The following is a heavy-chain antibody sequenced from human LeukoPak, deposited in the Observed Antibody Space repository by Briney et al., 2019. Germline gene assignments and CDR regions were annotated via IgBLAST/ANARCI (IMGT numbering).Heavy chain of an antibody. CDR3: AKTLELRTFYYFDY. D-gene: IGHD1-7*01. J-gene: IGHJ4*02. V-gene: IGHV3-30*18. CDR1: GFSFSSYG. CDR2: ISVDGSNE. Sequence: TGGSLRLSCAASGFSFSSYGMHWVRQAPGKGLEWVAVISVDGSNEYYADSVKGRFTISRDNSKNTLFLQMNSLRAEDTAVYYCAKTLELRTFYYFDYWGQGTLVTVSS.